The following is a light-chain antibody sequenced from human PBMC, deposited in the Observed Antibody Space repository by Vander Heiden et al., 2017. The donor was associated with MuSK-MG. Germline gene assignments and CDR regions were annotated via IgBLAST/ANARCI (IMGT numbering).Light chain of an antibody. V-gene: IGLV2-14*01. CDR3: TADTSSSNWV. J-gene: IGLJ3*02. CDR1: SSDVGGYNY. CDR2: EVS. Sequence: TISCTGTSSDVGGYNYVSWYQQHPGNAHKLRIYEVSNRSAAVSSRFSGSESGTTAAPTTSGHPEEVAAEYYCTADTSSSNWVFGGGTKLTVL.